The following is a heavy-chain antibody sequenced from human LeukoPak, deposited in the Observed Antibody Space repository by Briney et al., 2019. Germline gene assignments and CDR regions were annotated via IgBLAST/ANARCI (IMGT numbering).Heavy chain of an antibody. V-gene: IGHV4-59*01. J-gene: IGHJ4*02. CDR3: ARGFWSGRIDY. CDR2: IYYSGST. D-gene: IGHD3-3*01. CDR1: GGSISSDY. Sequence: SETLSLTCTVSGGSISSDYWSWIRQPPGKGLEWIGYIYYSGSTNYNPSLKSRVTISVDTSENQFSLKLSSVTAADTAVYYCARGFWSGRIDYWGQGTLVTVSS.